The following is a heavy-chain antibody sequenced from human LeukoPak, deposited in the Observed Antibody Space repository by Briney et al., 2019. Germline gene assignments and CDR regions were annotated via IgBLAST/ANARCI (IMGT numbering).Heavy chain of an antibody. J-gene: IGHJ4*02. CDR2: ISSSGTTK. V-gene: IGHV3-48*03. CDR3: AIGGGY. D-gene: IGHD3-16*01. CDR1: GFTFSTYE. Sequence: GGSLRLSCAASGFTFSTYEMNWVRQAPGRGLEWVSYISSSGTTKYYADSVRGRFTISRDNAKSSLFLQMNSLRVEDTALYYCAIGGGYWGQGTLVTVSS.